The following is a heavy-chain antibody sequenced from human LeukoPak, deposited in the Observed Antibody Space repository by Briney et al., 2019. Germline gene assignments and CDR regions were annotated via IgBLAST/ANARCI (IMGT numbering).Heavy chain of an antibody. CDR1: GYTFTSYD. D-gene: IGHD5-24*01. Sequence: ASVKVSCKASGYTFTSYDINWVRQATGQGPEWMGRLNPNTGHAVYAFKFQGRVTITRDTSINTAYMEVTRLTSDDTALYYCAKDRDGADRIVLWGQGTLVTVSS. CDR2: LNPNTGHA. J-gene: IGHJ4*02. V-gene: IGHV1-8*01. CDR3: AKDRDGADRIVL.